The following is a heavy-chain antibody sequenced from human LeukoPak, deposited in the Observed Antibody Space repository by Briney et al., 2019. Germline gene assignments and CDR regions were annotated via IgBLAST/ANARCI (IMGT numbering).Heavy chain of an antibody. CDR2: ISASGGST. CDR3: AKDSQWLTPDY. V-gene: IGHV3-23*01. CDR1: GLTFSNYA. D-gene: IGHD6-19*01. J-gene: IGHJ4*02. Sequence: GGSLRLSCAASGLTFSNYAMSWVRQAPGQGLEWVSTISASGGSTYYADSVKGRFTISRDNSKNTLYLQMNSLRAEDTAVYYCAKDSQWLTPDYWGQGTLVTVTS.